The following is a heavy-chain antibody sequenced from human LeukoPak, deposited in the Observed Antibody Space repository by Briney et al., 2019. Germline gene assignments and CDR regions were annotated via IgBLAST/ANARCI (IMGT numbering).Heavy chain of an antibody. V-gene: IGHV1-2*02. CDR2: INPNSGGT. J-gene: IGHJ4*02. Sequence: ASVKLSSKPSRYTPTGYNMHSGPQAPGQGLEWMGWINPNSGGTNYAQKFQGRVTIARDTSISTAYMELSRMRSDDTAVYYCARERTSHVDRAMASDYWGQGTLVTVSS. CDR3: ARERTSHVDRAMASDY. D-gene: IGHD5-18*01. CDR1: RYTPTGYN.